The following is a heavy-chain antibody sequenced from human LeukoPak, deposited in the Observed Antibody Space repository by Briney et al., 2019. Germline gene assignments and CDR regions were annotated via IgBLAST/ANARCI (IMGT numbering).Heavy chain of an antibody. CDR2: VIPSSGGT. CDR1: GYTFNVYY. J-gene: IGHJ3*02. CDR3: ARGNSRHDI. D-gene: IGHD6-13*01. V-gene: IGHV1-2*02. Sequence: ASVKVSCKASGYTFNVYYIHWLRQAPGQGLEWMGWVIPSSGGTKYAQNFQDRVTMTRDTSISTAYMELSSLTYDDTAVYYCARGNSRHDIWGQGTMVTVSS.